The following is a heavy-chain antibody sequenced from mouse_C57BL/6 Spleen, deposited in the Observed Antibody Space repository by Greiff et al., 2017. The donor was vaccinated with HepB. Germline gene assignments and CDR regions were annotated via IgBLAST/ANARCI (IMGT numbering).Heavy chain of an antibody. CDR1: GFNIKDYY. J-gene: IGHJ1*03. Sequence: EVQLQQSGAELVKPGASVKLSCTASGFNIKDYYMHWVKQRTEQGLEWIGRIDPEDGETKYAPKFQGKATITADTSSNTAYLQLSSLTSEDTAVYYCASLPITTVGPGYFDVWGTGTTVTVSS. CDR2: IDPEDGET. V-gene: IGHV14-2*01. CDR3: ASLPITTVGPGYFDV. D-gene: IGHD1-1*01.